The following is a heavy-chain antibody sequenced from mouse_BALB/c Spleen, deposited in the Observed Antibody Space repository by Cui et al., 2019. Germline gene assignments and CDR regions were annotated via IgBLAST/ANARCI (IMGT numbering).Heavy chain of an antibody. CDR2: IDPNSGGT. J-gene: IGHJ2*01. V-gene: IGHV1-72*01. Sequence: QLQLQLPGVELVTPGASLSLSRKASGYTFTSYWMHWVKQRPGRGLEWIGRIDPNSGGTKYNEKFKSKATLTVDKPSSTAYMQLSSLTSEDSAVYYCARYDYYGSSYFDYWGQGTTLTVSS. CDR3: ARYDYYGSSYFDY. D-gene: IGHD1-1*01. CDR1: GYTFTSYW.